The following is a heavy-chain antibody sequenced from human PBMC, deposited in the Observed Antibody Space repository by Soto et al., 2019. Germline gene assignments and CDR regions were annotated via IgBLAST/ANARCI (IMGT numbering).Heavy chain of an antibody. CDR1: GYTFTGYY. CDR2: INPNSGGT. Sequence: QVQLVQSGAEVKKPGASVKVSCKASGYTFTGYYMHWVRQAPGQGLEWMGWINPNSGGTNYAQKFQGWVTMTRDTYISTAYMELSRLRSDDTAVYYCARGPEYSSSWGYFDLWGRGTLVTVSS. D-gene: IGHD6-6*01. V-gene: IGHV1-2*04. J-gene: IGHJ2*01. CDR3: ARGPEYSSSWGYFDL.